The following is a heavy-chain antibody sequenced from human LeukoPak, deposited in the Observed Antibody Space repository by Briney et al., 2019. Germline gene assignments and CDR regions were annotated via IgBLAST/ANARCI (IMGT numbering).Heavy chain of an antibody. D-gene: IGHD3-10*01. CDR3: ARDMVRGVIISHYYYYYMDV. CDR2: INPSGGST. J-gene: IGHJ6*03. CDR1: GYTFTSYY. V-gene: IGHV1-46*01. Sequence: ASVKVSCKASGYTFTSYYMHWVRQAPGQGLEWMGIINPSGGSTSYAQKFQGRVTMTRDMSTSTVYMELSNLRSEDTAVYYCARDMVRGVIISHYYYYYMDVWGKGTTVTVSS.